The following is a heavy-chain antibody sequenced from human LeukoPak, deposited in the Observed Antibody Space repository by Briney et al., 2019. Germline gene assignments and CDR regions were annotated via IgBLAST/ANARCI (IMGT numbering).Heavy chain of an antibody. J-gene: IGHJ4*02. CDR3: ARGDFWSGYYTGLY. CDR2: IGSSSSYI. D-gene: IGHD3-3*01. V-gene: IGHV3-21*04. CDR1: GFTFSSYS. Sequence: PGGSLRLSCAASGFTFSSYSMNWVRQAPGKGLEWVSSIGSSSSYIYYADSVKGRFTISRHNSKNTLYLQMDSLRDEDTAVYYCARGDFWSGYYTGLYWGQGTLVTVSS.